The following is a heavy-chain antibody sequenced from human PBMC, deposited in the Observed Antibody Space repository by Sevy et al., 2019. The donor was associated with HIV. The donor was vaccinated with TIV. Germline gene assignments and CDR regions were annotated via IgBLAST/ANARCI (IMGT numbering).Heavy chain of an antibody. J-gene: IGHJ6*02. D-gene: IGHD2-21*01. CDR3: AKDINRGCDGVNCYSYYYYFYGLDV. V-gene: IGHV3-9*01. CDR1: GFPFNDHA. CDR2: ISWNSRNI. Sequence: GGSLRLSCAASGFPFNDHAMHWVRQVPGKGLEWVSGISWNSRNIGYAYSVKGGFIISRDNARHFVYLEMNSLRPEDTAFYYCAKDINRGCDGVNCYSYYYYFYGLDVWCQGTTVTVS.